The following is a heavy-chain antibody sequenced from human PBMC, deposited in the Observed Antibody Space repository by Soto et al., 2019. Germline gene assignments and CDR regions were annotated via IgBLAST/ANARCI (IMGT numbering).Heavy chain of an antibody. D-gene: IGHD2-2*01. CDR2: ISCDGSNK. CDR3: AKGPAIVLVPAAMNPYYGMDV. Sequence: QVQLVESGGGVVQPGRSLRLSCAASGFTFSSYGMHWVRQAPGEGLEWVALISCDGSNKYYADSVKGRFTISRDYSKNTLYLQMNSLRAEDTAVYYCAKGPAIVLVPAAMNPYYGMDVWGQGTTVTVSS. CDR1: GFTFSSYG. V-gene: IGHV3-30*18. J-gene: IGHJ6*02.